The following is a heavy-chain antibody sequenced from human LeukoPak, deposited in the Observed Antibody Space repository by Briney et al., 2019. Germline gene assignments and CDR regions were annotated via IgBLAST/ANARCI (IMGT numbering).Heavy chain of an antibody. J-gene: IGHJ1*01. Sequence: GASVKVSCKASGYTFTGYYMHWVRQAPGQGLEWMGWINPNSGGTNYAQKFQGRVTMTRDTSISTAYMELSRLRSDDTAVYYCARDSTMIVVVTTEYFQHWGQGTLVTVSS. CDR3: ARDSTMIVVVTTEYFQH. CDR2: INPNSGGT. D-gene: IGHD3-22*01. CDR1: GYTFTGYY. V-gene: IGHV1-2*02.